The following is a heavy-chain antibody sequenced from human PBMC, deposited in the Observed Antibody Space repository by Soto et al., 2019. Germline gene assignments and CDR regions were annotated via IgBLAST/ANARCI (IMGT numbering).Heavy chain of an antibody. V-gene: IGHV1-58*01. D-gene: IGHD2-15*01. CDR3: AAAATPPYYYYYGMDV. CDR2: IVVGSGNT. CDR1: GFTFTSSA. J-gene: IGHJ6*02. Sequence: VSCKASGFTFTSSAVQWVRQARGQRLEWIGWIVVGSGNTNYAQKFQERVTITRDMSTSTAYMELSSLRSEDTAVYYCAAAATPPYYYYYGMDVWGQGTTVTVSS.